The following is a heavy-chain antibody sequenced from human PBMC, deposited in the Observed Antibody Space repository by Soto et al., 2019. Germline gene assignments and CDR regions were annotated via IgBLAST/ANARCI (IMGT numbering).Heavy chain of an antibody. CDR3: ARHLRELLPVDY. J-gene: IGHJ4*02. CDR2: IYYSGST. Sequence: SETLSLTCTVSGGPISSSSYYWGWIRQPPGKGLEWIGSIYYSGSTYYNPSLKSRVTISVDTSKNQFSLKLSSVTAADTAVYYCARHLRELLPVDYWGQGTLVTVSS. CDR1: GGPISSSSYY. D-gene: IGHD1-26*01. V-gene: IGHV4-39*01.